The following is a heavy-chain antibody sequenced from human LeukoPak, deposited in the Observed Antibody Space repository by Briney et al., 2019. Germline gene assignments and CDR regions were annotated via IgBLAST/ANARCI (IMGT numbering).Heavy chain of an antibody. J-gene: IGHJ4*02. V-gene: IGHV5-51*01. CDR2: IYPGDSDT. Sequence: GESLKIPRKGSGYSLTSYWLGGVRPRPGKGLEWMGIIYPGDSDTRYSTSFQGQVHLSPDQSLSPAYPEWSNLKAPDTAIVYCARSRYSYGSAYSFDYWGQGTLVTVSS. CDR3: ARSRYSYGSAYSFDY. CDR1: GYSLTSYW. D-gene: IGHD5-18*01.